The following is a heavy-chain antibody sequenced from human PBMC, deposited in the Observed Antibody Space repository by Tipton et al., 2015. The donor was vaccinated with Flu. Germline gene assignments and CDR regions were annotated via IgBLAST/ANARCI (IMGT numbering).Heavy chain of an antibody. J-gene: IGHJ4*02. V-gene: IGHV4-34*01. D-gene: IGHD3-3*01. CDR2: INHSGST. CDR1: GGSFSGYY. Sequence: TLSLTCAVYGGSFSGYYWSWIRQPPGKGLEWIGEINHSGSTNYNPSLKSRATISVDTSKNQFSLKLSSVTAADTAVYYCASAYYDFWSGYYSYYFDYWGQGTLVTVSS. CDR3: ASAYYDFWSGYYSYYFDY.